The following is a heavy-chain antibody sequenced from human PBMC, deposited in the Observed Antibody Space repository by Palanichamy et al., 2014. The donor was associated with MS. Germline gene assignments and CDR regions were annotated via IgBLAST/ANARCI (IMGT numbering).Heavy chain of an antibody. CDR3: ARDGSGWYSQPLYFDY. D-gene: IGHD6-19*01. V-gene: IGHV3-7*01. Sequence: EVQLVQSGGGLVQPGGSLRLSCEASGFTFTNYWMTWVRQAPGKGLEWVANXKQDGGETNYVDSVRGRFTISRDSAKNSLYLQMNSLRVEDTAVYFCARDGSGWYSQPLYFDYWGQGALVTVSS. CDR2: XKQDGGET. J-gene: IGHJ4*02. CDR1: GFTFTNYW.